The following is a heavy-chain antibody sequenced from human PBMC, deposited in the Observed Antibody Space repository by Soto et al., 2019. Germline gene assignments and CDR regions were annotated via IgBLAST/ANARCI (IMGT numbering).Heavy chain of an antibody. J-gene: IGHJ6*02. V-gene: IGHV3-48*02. CDR3: AREDSAGYYYYGMDV. CDR1: GFTFSSNS. CDR2: ISISSGTI. Sequence: GGSLRLSCAASGFTFSSNSMNWVRQAPWKGLEWVSYISISSGTIYYADSVKGRFTISRDNAKNSLYLQMNSLRDEDTAVYYCAREDSAGYYYYGMDVWGQGTTVTVSS.